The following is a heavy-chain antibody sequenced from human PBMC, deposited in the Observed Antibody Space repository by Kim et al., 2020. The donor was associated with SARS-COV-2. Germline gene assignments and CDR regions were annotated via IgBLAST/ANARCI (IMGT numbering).Heavy chain of an antibody. Sequence: THYNPSLKSRVTISVNTSKTQFSLKLSSVTAADTAVYYCARSPHRHYFDYWGQGTLVPVSS. CDR2: T. CDR3: ARSPHRHYFDY. J-gene: IGHJ4*02. V-gene: IGHV4-4*09.